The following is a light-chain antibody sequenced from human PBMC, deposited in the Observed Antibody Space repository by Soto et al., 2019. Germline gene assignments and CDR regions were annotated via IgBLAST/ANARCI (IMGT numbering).Light chain of an antibody. J-gene: IGLJ2*01. CDR1: SSDVGGYDY. CDR3: SSYTTTSALV. CDR2: EVS. Sequence: QPVLTQPASVSRSPGQSITISCTGTSSDVGGYDYVSWYQHHPGKVPKLIIYEVSKRPSGVSHRFSGSKSGNTASLTISGLQTEDEADYYCSSYTTTSALVFGGGTKLTVL. V-gene: IGLV2-14*01.